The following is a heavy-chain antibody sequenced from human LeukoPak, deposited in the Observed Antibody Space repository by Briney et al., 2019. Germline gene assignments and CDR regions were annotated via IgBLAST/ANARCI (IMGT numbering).Heavy chain of an antibody. CDR1: GGSLSSYY. Sequence: SETLSLTCTVSGGSLSSYYWSWIRQPPGKGLEWIGYIYYSGSTNYNPSLKSRVTISVDTSKNQFSLKLSSVTAADTAVYYCARAGTYCGGDCYFNYWGQGTLVTVSS. J-gene: IGHJ4*02. D-gene: IGHD2-21*01. CDR3: ARAGTYCGGDCYFNY. CDR2: IYYSGST. V-gene: IGHV4-59*01.